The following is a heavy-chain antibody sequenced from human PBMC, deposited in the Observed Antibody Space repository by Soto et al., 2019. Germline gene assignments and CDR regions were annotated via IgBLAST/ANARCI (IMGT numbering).Heavy chain of an antibody. Sequence: GGSLRLSCAASGFSFSSYGMHWVRRAPGKGLEWVAVISYDGSNKYYVDSVKGRFTISRDNSKNTLFLQMNSLRADDTAVYYCAKAMDTRDIDYWGQGTLVTVSS. J-gene: IGHJ4*02. V-gene: IGHV3-30*18. CDR1: GFSFSSYG. CDR2: ISYDGSNK. CDR3: AKAMDTRDIDY.